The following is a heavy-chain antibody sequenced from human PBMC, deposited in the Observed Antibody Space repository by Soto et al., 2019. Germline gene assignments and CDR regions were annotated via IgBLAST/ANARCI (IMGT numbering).Heavy chain of an antibody. D-gene: IGHD5-18*01. CDR2: ISGSGGST. V-gene: IGHV3-23*01. J-gene: IGHJ6*03. Sequence: GGSLISCAASGFTFSSYAMSWVRQAPGKGLEWVSAISGSGGSTYYADSVKGRFTISRDNSKNTLYLQMNSLRAEDTAVYYCAKAVQLGRYYYYYYMDVWGKGTTVTVSS. CDR3: AKAVQLGRYYYYYYMDV. CDR1: GFTFSSYA.